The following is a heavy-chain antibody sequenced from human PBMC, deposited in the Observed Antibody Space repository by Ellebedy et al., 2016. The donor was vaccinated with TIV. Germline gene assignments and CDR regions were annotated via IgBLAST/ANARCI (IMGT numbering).Heavy chain of an antibody. CDR1: GFSLSTSGMC. Sequence: SGPTLVKPTPTLTLTCTFSGFSLSTSGMCVSWIRQPPGKALEWLALIDWDDDKSYSSSLKTRLTISKDTSKNQVVLTVTNLDPVDTATYYCARTTYSSNWSYYFDSWGQGTLVTVSS. D-gene: IGHD6-13*01. CDR3: ARTTYSSNWSYYFDS. V-gene: IGHV2-70*01. CDR2: IDWDDDK. J-gene: IGHJ4*02.